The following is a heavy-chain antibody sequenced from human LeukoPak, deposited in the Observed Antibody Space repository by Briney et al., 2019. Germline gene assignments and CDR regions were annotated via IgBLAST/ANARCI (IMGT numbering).Heavy chain of an antibody. CDR2: VSNSGGSR. CDR1: GFTFSDFA. D-gene: IGHD5-24*01. J-gene: IGHJ4*02. CDR3: AKDGLSGYNFDY. V-gene: IGHV3-23*01. Sequence: GGSLRLSCAASGFTFSDFAMAWVRQAPGKGLEWVSTVSNSGGSRYHADSVKGRFTISRGNSQNTLFLQMNSLRGEDTAVYYCAKDGLSGYNFDYWGQGTLVSVSS.